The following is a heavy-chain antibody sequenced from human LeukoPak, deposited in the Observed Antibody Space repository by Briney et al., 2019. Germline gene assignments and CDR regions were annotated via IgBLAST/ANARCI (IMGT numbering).Heavy chain of an antibody. D-gene: IGHD3-10*01. Sequence: ASVKVSCKASGFTFTSSAMQWVRQARGQRLEWIGWIVVGSGNTNYAQKFQERVTITRDMSTSTAYMELSSLRSEDTVVYYCAASRVGWFGEIGFDYWGQGTLVTVSS. V-gene: IGHV1-58*02. J-gene: IGHJ4*02. CDR2: IVVGSGNT. CDR3: AASRVGWFGEIGFDY. CDR1: GFTFTSSA.